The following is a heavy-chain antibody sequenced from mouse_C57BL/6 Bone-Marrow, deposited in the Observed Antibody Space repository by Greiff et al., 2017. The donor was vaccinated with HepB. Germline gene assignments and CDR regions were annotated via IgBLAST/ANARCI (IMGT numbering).Heavy chain of an antibody. CDR3: ARGIITTVVAGSC. CDR1: GYTFTSYW. Sequence: QVQLQQPGAELVKPGASVKMSCKASGYTFTSYWITWVKQRPGQGLEWIGDIYPGSGSTNYNEKFKGKATFTADTSSNTAYMQLSSLTTEDSAIYYCARGIITTVVAGSCWGQGTLVTVSA. V-gene: IGHV1-55*01. CDR2: IYPGSGST. D-gene: IGHD1-1*01. J-gene: IGHJ3*01.